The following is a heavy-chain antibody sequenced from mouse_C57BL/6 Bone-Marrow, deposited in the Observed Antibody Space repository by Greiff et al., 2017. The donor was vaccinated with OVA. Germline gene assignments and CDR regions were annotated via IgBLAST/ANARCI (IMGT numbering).Heavy chain of an antibody. CDR2: IDPSDSYT. Sequence: QVQLQQPGAELVRPGTSVKLSCKASGYTFTSYWMHWVKQRPGQGLEWIGVIDPSDSYTNYNQKFKGKATLTVDTSSSTAYMQLSSLTSEDSAVYYCARSDGYYDYYAMDYWGQGTSVTVSS. J-gene: IGHJ4*01. D-gene: IGHD2-3*01. V-gene: IGHV1-59*01. CDR1: GYTFTSYW. CDR3: ARSDGYYDYYAMDY.